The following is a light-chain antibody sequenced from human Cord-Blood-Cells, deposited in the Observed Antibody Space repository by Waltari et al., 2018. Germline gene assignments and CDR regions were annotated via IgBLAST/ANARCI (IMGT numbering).Light chain of an antibody. V-gene: IGKV1-33*01. CDR2: DAS. CDR3: QQYDNRRT. Sequence: DIQMTQSPSSLSASVGDRVTITCQASQDISNYLNWYQQKPGKAPKLLIYDASNLETGVPSRFSGSGSGTDFTFTSSSLQPEDIATYYCQQYDNRRTFGQGTKVEIK. CDR1: QDISNY. J-gene: IGKJ1*01.